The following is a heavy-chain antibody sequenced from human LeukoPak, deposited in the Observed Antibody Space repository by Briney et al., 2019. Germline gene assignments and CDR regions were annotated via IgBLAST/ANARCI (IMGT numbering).Heavy chain of an antibody. CDR1: GFTFDDYA. D-gene: IGHD2-2*01. CDR2: ISWNSGSI. Sequence: PGRSLRLSCAASGFTFDDYAMHWVRQAPGKGLEWVSGISWNSGSIGYADSVKGRFTISRDNAKNSLYLQMNSLRAEDTAVYYCARGGCSYTSCYAKFADCWGQGTLVTVSS. V-gene: IGHV3-9*01. J-gene: IGHJ4*02. CDR3: ARGGCSYTSCYAKFADC.